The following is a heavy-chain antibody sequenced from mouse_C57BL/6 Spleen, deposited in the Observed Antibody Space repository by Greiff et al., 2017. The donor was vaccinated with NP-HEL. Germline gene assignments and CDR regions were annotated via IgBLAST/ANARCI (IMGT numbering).Heavy chain of an antibody. V-gene: IGHV1-81*01. CDR1: GYTFTSYG. D-gene: IGHD2-5*01. Sequence: QVQLQQSGAELARPGASVKLSCKASGYTFTSYGISWVKQRTGQGLEWIGEIYPRSGNTYYNEKFKGKATLTADKSSSTAYMELRSLTSEDSAVYFCARSSYSNYEDAMDYWGQGTSVTVSS. CDR2: IYPRSGNT. J-gene: IGHJ4*01. CDR3: ARSSYSNYEDAMDY.